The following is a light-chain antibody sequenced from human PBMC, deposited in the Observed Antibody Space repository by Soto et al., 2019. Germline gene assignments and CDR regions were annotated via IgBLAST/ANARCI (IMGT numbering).Light chain of an antibody. CDR1: RSDVGDYNY. J-gene: IGLJ1*01. CDR2: EVS. CDR3: SSYTRSSTPYV. V-gene: IGLV2-14*01. Sequence: QSALTQPASVSGSPGQSITISCTGTRSDVGDYNYVSWYQQHPGKAPKLMIYEVSNRPSGVSNRFSGSKSGNTASLTISGLQAEDDADYYCSSYTRSSTPYVFGTGTKLTVL.